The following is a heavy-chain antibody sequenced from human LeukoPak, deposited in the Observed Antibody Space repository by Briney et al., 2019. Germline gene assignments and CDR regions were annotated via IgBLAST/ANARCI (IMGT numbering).Heavy chain of an antibody. CDR1: GFTFSSYS. V-gene: IGHV3-21*01. CDR2: IKSAGSCT. Sequence: PGGSLRLSCAASGFTFSSYSMNWVRQAPGKGLVWVSRIKSAGSCTSYTDSVKGRFTISRDNANNSLYLQMNSLRAEDTAVYYCARDSGSVNSYFVSFADHYYRDVGGKENTVTVS. J-gene: IGHJ6*03. CDR3: ARDSGSVNSYFVSFADHYYRDV. D-gene: IGHD3-10*01.